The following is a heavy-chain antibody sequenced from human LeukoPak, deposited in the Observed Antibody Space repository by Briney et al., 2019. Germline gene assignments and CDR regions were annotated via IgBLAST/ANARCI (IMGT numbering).Heavy chain of an antibody. CDR2: IYSSGST. Sequence: SSEALSLTCAVSGASVSGSNYYWGWIRQPPGKGLEWIGNIYSSGSTYYNASLQSRVTISIDTSKNQFSLRLNSVTAADTAMYYCAKSGGYGLIDYWGQGTRVTVSS. V-gene: IGHV4-39*01. CDR1: GASVSGSNYY. J-gene: IGHJ4*02. CDR3: AKSGGYGLIDY. D-gene: IGHD1-26*01.